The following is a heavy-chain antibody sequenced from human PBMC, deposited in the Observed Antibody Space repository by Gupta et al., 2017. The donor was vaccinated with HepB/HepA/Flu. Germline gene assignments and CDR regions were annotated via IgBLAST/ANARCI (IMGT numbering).Heavy chain of an antibody. D-gene: IGHD3-9*01. V-gene: IGHV3-23*01. CDR1: XXXXXXXX. Sequence: QLLESGXGLVQXGGSXXXXXAXXXXXXXXXXXXXXXXAPGKGLECVSGITGSGEVTYYADSVKGRFTISRDNSKNTVYLQMSSLRAEDTAVYFCAKEGSIFYDVLTGPDYWGQGTLVTVSS. J-gene: IGHJ4*02. CDR3: AKEGSIFYDVLTGPDY. CDR2: ITGSGEVT.